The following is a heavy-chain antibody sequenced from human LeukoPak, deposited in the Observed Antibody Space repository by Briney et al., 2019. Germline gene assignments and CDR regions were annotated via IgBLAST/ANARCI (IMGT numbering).Heavy chain of an antibody. Sequence: SETLSLTCAVYGGSFSGYYWTWIRQPPGKGLEWIGEINHSGSTNYNPSLKSRVTISVDTSKNQFSLILNSVTAADTAVYYCARDANYHVSSDYYDAFDIWGQGTMVTVSS. D-gene: IGHD3-22*01. CDR1: GGSFSGYY. CDR3: ARDANYHVSSDYYDAFDI. V-gene: IGHV4-34*01. J-gene: IGHJ3*02. CDR2: INHSGST.